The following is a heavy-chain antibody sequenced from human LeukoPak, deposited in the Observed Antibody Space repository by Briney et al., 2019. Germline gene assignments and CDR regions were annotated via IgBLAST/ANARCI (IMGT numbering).Heavy chain of an antibody. J-gene: IGHJ4*02. D-gene: IGHD1-26*01. CDR1: GGSISSTTYY. CDR3: GRQRAGATDY. V-gene: IGHV4-39*01. CDR2: IYYSGTT. Sequence: SETLSLTCTVSGGSISSTTYYWGWIRQPPGKGLEWIGTIYYSGTTSYNPSLKSRVTMSADTSKNQFSLKLSSVTAADTGVYYCGRQRAGATDYWGQGTLVTVSS.